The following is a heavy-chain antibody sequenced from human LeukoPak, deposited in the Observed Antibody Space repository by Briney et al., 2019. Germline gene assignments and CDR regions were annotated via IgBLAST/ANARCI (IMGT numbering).Heavy chain of an antibody. J-gene: IGHJ3*01. V-gene: IGHV3-74*01. Sequence: GGSLRLSCAASGFTFSSNWMHWVRQTPGKGLVWVSQINSDGSSKNYADSVKGRFSISRDNAKNTLYLQMNSLRPEDTAVYYCARTEYCSPTSCKYASFWGQGTMVTVSS. CDR3: ARTEYCSPTSCKYASF. CDR1: GFTFSSNW. D-gene: IGHD2-2*01. CDR2: INSDGSSK.